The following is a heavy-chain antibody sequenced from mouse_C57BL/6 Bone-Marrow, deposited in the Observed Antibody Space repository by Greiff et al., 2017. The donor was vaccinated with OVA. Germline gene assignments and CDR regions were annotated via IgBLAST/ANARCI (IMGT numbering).Heavy chain of an antibody. V-gene: IGHV1-15*01. CDR2: IDPETGGT. J-gene: IGHJ2*01. CDR1: GYTFTDYE. CDR3: TRTPY. Sequence: VKLVESGAELVRPGASVTLSCKASGYTFTDYEMHWVKQTPVHGLEWIGAIDPETGGTAYNQKFKGKAILTADKSSSTAYMELRSLTSEDSAVYYCTRTPYWGQGTTLTVSS.